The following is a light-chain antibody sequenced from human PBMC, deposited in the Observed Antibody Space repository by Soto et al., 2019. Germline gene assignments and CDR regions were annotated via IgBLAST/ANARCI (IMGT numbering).Light chain of an antibody. Sequence: DIQMTQYTSSLSASVGDRVTITCQASQDISNYLNWYQQKLGKAPKLLIYDASNLETGVPSRFSGSGSGTDFTFTISSLQPEDIATYYCQQYSHLITFGQGTRLEIK. V-gene: IGKV1-33*01. CDR1: QDISNY. CDR3: QQYSHLIT. J-gene: IGKJ5*01. CDR2: DAS.